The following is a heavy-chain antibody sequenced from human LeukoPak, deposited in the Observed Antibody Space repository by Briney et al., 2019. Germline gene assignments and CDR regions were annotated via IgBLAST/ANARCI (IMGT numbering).Heavy chain of an antibody. CDR3: ARDPTGDTAMAGGDHEVDY. CDR2: NIPILGIA. CDR1: GGTFSSYA. Sequence: ASVKVSCKASGGTFSSYAISWVRQAPGQGLEWMGRNIPILGIANYAQKFQGRVTITADKSTSTAYMELSSLRSEDTAVYYCARDPTGDTAMAGGDHEVDYWGQGTLVTVSS. V-gene: IGHV1-69*04. J-gene: IGHJ4*02. D-gene: IGHD5-18*01.